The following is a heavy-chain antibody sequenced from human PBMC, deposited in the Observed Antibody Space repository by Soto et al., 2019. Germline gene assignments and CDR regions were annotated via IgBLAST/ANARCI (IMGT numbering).Heavy chain of an antibody. Sequence: EVQLVESGGGLVKPGGSLRLSCAASGFTFSNAWMNWVRQAPGQGLEWVGRIKDIPAGGTTDYAAPVKGRFTVSRDDSKNTLYLQMDSLKSEDTAVYYCTTVESDWPKVGWGQGTLVTVSS. D-gene: IGHD2-21*02. CDR2: IKDIPAGGTT. CDR3: TTVESDWPKVG. J-gene: IGHJ4*02. V-gene: IGHV3-15*01. CDR1: GFTFSNAW.